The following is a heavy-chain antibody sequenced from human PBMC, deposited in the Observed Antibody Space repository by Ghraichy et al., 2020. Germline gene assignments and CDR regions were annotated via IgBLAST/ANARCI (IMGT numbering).Heavy chain of an antibody. J-gene: IGHJ4*02. V-gene: IGHV3-43*01. CDR1: GFTFGKYT. CDR3: AKDQEGYKGVDY. Sequence: GGSLRLSCAASGFTFGKYTMHWVRQVPGKGLEWVSLIRRAGGTFYADSVRGRFTVSRDNRKNSIYLQVNSLTTEDTAFYYCAKDQEGYKGVDYWGQGTLVTVSS. D-gene: IGHD3-10*01. CDR2: IRRAGGT.